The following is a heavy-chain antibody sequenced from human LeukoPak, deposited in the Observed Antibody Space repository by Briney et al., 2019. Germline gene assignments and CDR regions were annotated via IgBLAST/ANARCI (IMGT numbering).Heavy chain of an antibody. D-gene: IGHD6-19*01. CDR2: INPNSGGT. CDR3: ARGYSSGWYQHDVAFDI. Sequence: ASVKVSCKASGYTFTGYYMHWVRQAPGQGLEWMGWINPNSGGTNYAQKFQGWVTMTRDTSISTAYTELSRLRSDDTAVYYCARGYSSGWYQHDVAFDIWGQGTMVAVSS. J-gene: IGHJ3*02. CDR1: GYTFTGYY. V-gene: IGHV1-2*04.